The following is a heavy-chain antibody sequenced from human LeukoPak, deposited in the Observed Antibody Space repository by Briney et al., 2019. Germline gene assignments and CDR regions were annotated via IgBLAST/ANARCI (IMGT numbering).Heavy chain of an antibody. Sequence: SETLSLTCTVSGGSISSYYWSWIRQPPGKGLEWIGYIYYSGSTNYNPSLKSRVTISVDTSKNQFSLKLSSVTAADTAVYYCARDTYPSDYFDYWGQETLVTVSS. D-gene: IGHD2-2*01. J-gene: IGHJ4*02. CDR1: GGSISSYY. CDR2: IYYSGST. V-gene: IGHV4-59*01. CDR3: ARDTYPSDYFDY.